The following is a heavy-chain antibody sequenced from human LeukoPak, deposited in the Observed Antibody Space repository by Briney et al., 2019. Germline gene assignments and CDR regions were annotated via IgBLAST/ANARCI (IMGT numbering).Heavy chain of an antibody. Sequence: ASVKVSCKASGYTFTSYAMHWVRQAPGQRLEWMGWINAGNGNTKYSQEFQGRITITRDTSASTAYMELSSLRSEDMAVYYCARDLYDFWSGPQYYFDYWGQGTLVTVSS. V-gene: IGHV1-3*03. CDR1: GYTFTSYA. D-gene: IGHD3-3*01. CDR3: ARDLYDFWSGPQYYFDY. J-gene: IGHJ4*02. CDR2: INAGNGNT.